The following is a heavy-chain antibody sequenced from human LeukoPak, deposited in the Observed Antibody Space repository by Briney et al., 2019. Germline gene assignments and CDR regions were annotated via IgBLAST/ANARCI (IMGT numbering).Heavy chain of an antibody. Sequence: PGGSLRLSCAASGFTFSSFGMHWVRQAPGKGLEWVAVIWYDGSNKYYADSVKGRFTISRDNSKNTLYLQMNSLRAEDTAVYYCARATGGYCSGGSCYSGYFQHWGQGTLVTVSS. CDR2: IWYDGSNK. J-gene: IGHJ1*01. D-gene: IGHD2-15*01. CDR3: ARATGGYCSGGSCYSGYFQH. CDR1: GFTFSSFG. V-gene: IGHV3-33*01.